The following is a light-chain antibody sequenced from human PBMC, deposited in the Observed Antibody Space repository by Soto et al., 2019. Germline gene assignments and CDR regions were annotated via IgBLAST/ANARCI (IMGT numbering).Light chain of an antibody. CDR1: QSVNSNY. Sequence: EIVLTQSPGTLSLSPGERATLSCRASQSVNSNYLAWYQRKPGQAPRLLIYGASNRATDIPYRFSASGSGTDXXLTXXRLEAEDFAXYYCQQYDSTPPTFGQGTKVEVK. V-gene: IGKV3-20*01. CDR2: GAS. CDR3: QQYDSTPPT. J-gene: IGKJ1*01.